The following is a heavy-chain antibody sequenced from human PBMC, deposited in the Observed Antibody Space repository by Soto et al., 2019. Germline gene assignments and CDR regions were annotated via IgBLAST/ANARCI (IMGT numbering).Heavy chain of an antibody. CDR2: INAGNGNT. D-gene: IGHD6-19*01. J-gene: IGHJ4*02. CDR1: GYTFTSYA. V-gene: IGHV1-3*01. Sequence: ASVKVSCKASGYTFTSYAMHWVRQAPGQRLEWMGWINAGNGNTKYSQKFQGRVTITRDTSASTAYMELSSLRSEDTAVYYCARSHRVAGIGKYYFDYWGQGTLVTVS. CDR3: ARSHRVAGIGKYYFDY.